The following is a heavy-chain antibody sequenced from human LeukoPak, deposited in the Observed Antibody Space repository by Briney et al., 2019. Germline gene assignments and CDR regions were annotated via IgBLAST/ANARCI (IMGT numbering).Heavy chain of an antibody. CDR3: ARSPRSVVVVASTPYDY. V-gene: IGHV1-18*04. Sequence: GASVKVSCKASGYTFTSYGISWVRQAPGQGLECMVWISAYNGNTNYAQKLQGRVTMTTDTSTSTGYMELRSLRSDDTAVYYCARSPRSVVVVASTPYDYWGQGSLVTVSS. D-gene: IGHD2-15*01. J-gene: IGHJ4*02. CDR1: GYTFTSYG. CDR2: ISAYNGNT.